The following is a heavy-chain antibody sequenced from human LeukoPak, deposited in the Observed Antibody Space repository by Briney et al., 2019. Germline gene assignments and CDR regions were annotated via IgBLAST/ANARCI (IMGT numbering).Heavy chain of an antibody. CDR2: ISGSGGST. CDR3: AKDIRLLWFGELQGNFDY. CDR1: GFTFSSYA. V-gene: IGHV3-23*01. Sequence: PGGSLRLSCAASGFTFSSYAMRWVRQAPGKGLEWVSAISGSGGSTYYADSVKGRFTISRDNSKNTLYLQMNSLRAEDTAVYYCAKDIRLLWFGELQGNFDYWGQGTLVTVSS. D-gene: IGHD3-10*01. J-gene: IGHJ4*02.